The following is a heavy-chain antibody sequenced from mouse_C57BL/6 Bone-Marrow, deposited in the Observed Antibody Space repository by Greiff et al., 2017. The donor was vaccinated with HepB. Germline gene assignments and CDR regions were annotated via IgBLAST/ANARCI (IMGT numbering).Heavy chain of an antibody. CDR2: IYPGDGDT. CDR3: ARFYYPYYYAMDY. D-gene: IGHD2-1*01. J-gene: IGHJ4*01. V-gene: IGHV1-80*01. Sequence: VHLVESGAELVKPGASVKISCKASGYAFSSYWMNWVKQRPGKGLEWIGQIYPGDGDTNYNGKFKGKATLTADKSSSTAYMQLSSLTSEDSAVYFCARFYYPYYYAMDYWGQGTSVTVSS. CDR1: GYAFSSYW.